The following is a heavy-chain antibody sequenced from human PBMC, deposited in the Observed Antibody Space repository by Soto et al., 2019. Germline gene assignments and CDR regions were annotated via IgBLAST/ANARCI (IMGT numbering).Heavy chain of an antibody. Sequence: QVRLQESGPGLVKPSQTLSLTCTVSDGSISSGGYYWSWLRQHPGKGLEWIGYIFYSGSTYYNPSLKGRVTISLDTSKNRLSLKLNSVTAADTAVYYCARDGPLERNDLGYFDYWGQGTLVTVSS. CDR2: IFYSGST. D-gene: IGHD1-1*01. V-gene: IGHV4-31*03. CDR1: DGSISSGGYY. CDR3: ARDGPLERNDLGYFDY. J-gene: IGHJ4*02.